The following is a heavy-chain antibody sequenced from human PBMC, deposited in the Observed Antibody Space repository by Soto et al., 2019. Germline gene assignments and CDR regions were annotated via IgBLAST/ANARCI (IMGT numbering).Heavy chain of an antibody. CDR3: ARKDGSGWYRHFDY. D-gene: IGHD6-19*01. CDR2: IYSGGST. CDR1: GFTVSSNY. J-gene: IGHJ4*02. Sequence: EVQLVESGGGLVQPGGSLRLSCAASGFTVSSNYMSWVRQAPGKGLEWVSVIYSGGSTYYADSVKGRFTISRDNSKNTLYLQMNSLRAEDTAVYYCARKDGSGWYRHFDYWRQGTLVTVSS. V-gene: IGHV3-66*01.